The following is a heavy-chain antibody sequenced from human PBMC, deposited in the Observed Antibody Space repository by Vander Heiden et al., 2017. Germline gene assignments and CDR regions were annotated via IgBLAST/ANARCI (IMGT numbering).Heavy chain of an antibody. CDR1: AFTFSKYA. V-gene: IGHV3-21*01. CDR3: DAADY. Sequence: EVQLVESGGGLVQLGGSLRLSCAASAFTFSKYAMSWARLAPGRGLEWVSTISSDGTAKHYADSVKGRFTISRDNTKNSLYLQMSSLRAEDTAVYYCDAADYWGQGTLVTVSS. CDR2: ISSDGTAK. D-gene: IGHD6-13*01. J-gene: IGHJ4*02.